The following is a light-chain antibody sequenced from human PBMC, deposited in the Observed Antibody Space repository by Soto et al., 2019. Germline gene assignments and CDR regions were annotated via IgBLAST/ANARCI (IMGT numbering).Light chain of an antibody. CDR3: SSWDDSLDGPV. V-gene: IGLV1-44*01. Sequence: QSVLTQPPSASATPGQTVTISCSGRYSNIGSNFVSWYQRLPGTAPKLLIYSINQRPSGVPDRFSGSKSGTSASLTISGLQSEDEAEYFCSSWDDSLDGPVFGGGTKLTVL. CDR2: SIN. CDR1: YSNIGSNF. J-gene: IGLJ3*02.